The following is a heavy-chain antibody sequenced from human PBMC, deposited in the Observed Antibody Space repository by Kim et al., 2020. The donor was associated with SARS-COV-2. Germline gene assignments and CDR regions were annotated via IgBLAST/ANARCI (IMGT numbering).Heavy chain of an antibody. CDR1: GFTFSNSW. D-gene: IGHD1-7*01. Sequence: GGSLRLSCVTSGFTFSNSWMHWVRQAPGNGLVWVSRINTDGRDTSYADSVTGRFTISRDNAKNTLYLQMNGLRAEDTAVYYCARVVPGTNIFDYWCQGTLVTVSS. J-gene: IGHJ4*02. V-gene: IGHV3-74*01. CDR2: INTDGRDT. CDR3: ARVVPGTNIFDY.